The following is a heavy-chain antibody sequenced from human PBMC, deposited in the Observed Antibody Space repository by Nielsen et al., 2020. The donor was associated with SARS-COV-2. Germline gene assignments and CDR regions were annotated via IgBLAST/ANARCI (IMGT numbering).Heavy chain of an antibody. CDR3: AKSYYDSSGYYSLAYYYYYYGMDV. Sequence: GESLKISCAASGFTFSSYAMSWVRQAPGKGLEWVSAISGSGGSTYYADSVKGRFTISRDNSKNTLYLQMNSLRAEDTAVYYCAKSYYDSSGYYSLAYYYYYYGMDVWGQGTTVTVSS. D-gene: IGHD3-22*01. J-gene: IGHJ6*02. V-gene: IGHV3-23*01. CDR1: GFTFSSYA. CDR2: ISGSGGST.